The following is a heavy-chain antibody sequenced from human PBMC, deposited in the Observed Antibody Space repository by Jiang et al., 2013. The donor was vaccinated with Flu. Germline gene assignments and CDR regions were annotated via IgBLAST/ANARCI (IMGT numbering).Heavy chain of an antibody. CDR3: ARVTVFGGPYWFDP. CDR2: IYYSGST. D-gene: IGHD3-3*01. V-gene: IGHV4-30-4*01. J-gene: IGHJ5*02. CDR1: GGSISSGDYY. Sequence: GSGLVKPSQTLSLTRTVSGGSISSGDYYWSWIRQPPGKGLEWIGYIYYSGSTYYNPSLKSRVTISVDTSKNQFSLKLSSVTAADTAVYYCARVTVFGGPYWFDPWGQGTLVTVSS.